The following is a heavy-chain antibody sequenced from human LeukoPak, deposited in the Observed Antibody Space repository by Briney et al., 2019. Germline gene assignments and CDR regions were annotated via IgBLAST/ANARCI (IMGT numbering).Heavy chain of an antibody. CDR1: GYTFTGYY. Sequence: ASVKVSCKASGYTFTGYYMHWVRQAPGQGLEWMGWINPNSGGTNYAQKFQGRVTMTRDTSISTAYMELSRLRSDDTAVHYCASSEARLLWFGELLSFDYWGQGTLVTVSS. D-gene: IGHD3-10*01. J-gene: IGHJ4*02. V-gene: IGHV1-2*02. CDR2: INPNSGGT. CDR3: ASSEARLLWFGELLSFDY.